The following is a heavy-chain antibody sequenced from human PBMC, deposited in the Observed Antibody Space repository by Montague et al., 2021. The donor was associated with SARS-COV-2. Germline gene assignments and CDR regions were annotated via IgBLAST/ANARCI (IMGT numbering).Heavy chain of an antibody. CDR1: GGSISSHF. Sequence: SETLSLTCTVSGGSISSHFWCFIRQPPPKGLEWIGYINSNGGTNDNPPPSSRLPMSVDTSKTQFSLLLRTMTPAATAVYFCARATSVRGAVSWFDPWGQGILVTVSS. CDR2: INSNGGT. J-gene: IGHJ5*02. D-gene: IGHD3-10*01. V-gene: IGHV4-59*11. CDR3: ARATSVRGAVSWFDP.